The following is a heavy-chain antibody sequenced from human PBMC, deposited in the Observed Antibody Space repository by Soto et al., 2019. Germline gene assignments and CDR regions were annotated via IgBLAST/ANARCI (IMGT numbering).Heavy chain of an antibody. J-gene: IGHJ6*02. Sequence: EVQLVESGGGLVQPGGSLRLSCAASGFTLSSYHMDWVRQAPGKGLEWVSYININSGTIHYADSVKGRFTISRDNAKNSQNLQMDSLRAEDTAVYFSARDATTGTTNYLYTLDVWGQGTTVTVSS. D-gene: IGHD4-17*01. CDR3: ARDATTGTTNYLYTLDV. CDR1: GFTLSSYH. CDR2: ININSGTI. V-gene: IGHV3-48*03.